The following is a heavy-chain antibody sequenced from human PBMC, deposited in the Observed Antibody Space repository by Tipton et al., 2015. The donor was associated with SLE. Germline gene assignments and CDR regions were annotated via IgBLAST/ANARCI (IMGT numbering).Heavy chain of an antibody. Sequence: TLSLTCTVSGGSISSGGYYWTWIRQHPGKGLEWVGNIYYSGSTYYNPSLKSRVTISIDTSKNQFSLKLSSVTAADTAVYYCTRGVGARGSNLDYWGQGSLVTVSS. J-gene: IGHJ4*02. CDR3: TRGVGARGSNLDY. V-gene: IGHV4-31*03. D-gene: IGHD1-26*01. CDR2: IYYSGST. CDR1: GGSISSGGYY.